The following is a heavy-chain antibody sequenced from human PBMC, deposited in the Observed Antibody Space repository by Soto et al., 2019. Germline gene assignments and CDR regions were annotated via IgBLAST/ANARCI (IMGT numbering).Heavy chain of an antibody. CDR2: IYHSGST. V-gene: IGHV4-30-2*01. CDR3: ARLYCSSTSCYLYYFDY. Sequence: SETLSLTCAVSGGSISSGGYSWSWIRQPPGKGLEWIGYIYHSGSTYYNPSLKSRVTISVDTSKNQFSLKLSSVTAADTAVYYCARLYCSSTSCYLYYFDYWGQGTLVTVSS. D-gene: IGHD2-2*01. CDR1: GGSISSGGYS. J-gene: IGHJ4*02.